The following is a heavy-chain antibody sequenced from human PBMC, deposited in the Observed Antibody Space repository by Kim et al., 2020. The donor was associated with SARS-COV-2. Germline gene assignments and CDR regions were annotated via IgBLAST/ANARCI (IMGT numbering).Heavy chain of an antibody. CDR3: ARDYPQLVFDY. J-gene: IGHJ4*01. Sequence: GGSLRLSCAASGFTLSSYSMNWVRQAPGKGLEWVSSISSSSSCIYYADSVKGRFTISRDNAKNSLYLQMNSLRAEDTAVYYCARDYPQLVFDYWGHGTLVTVSS. D-gene: IGHD6-13*01. CDR1: GFTLSSYS. V-gene: IGHV3-21*01. CDR2: ISSSSSCI.